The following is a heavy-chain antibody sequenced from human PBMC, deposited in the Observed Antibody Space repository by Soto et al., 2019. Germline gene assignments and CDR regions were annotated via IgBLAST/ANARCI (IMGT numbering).Heavy chain of an antibody. D-gene: IGHD6-13*01. Sequence: SVKVSCKASGGTFSSYAISWVRQAPGQGLEWMGGIIPIFGTANYAQKFQGRVTITADESTSTAYMELSSLRSEDTAVYYCARGIAAAGTFDPWGQGTPVTVSS. CDR1: GGTFSSYA. V-gene: IGHV1-69*13. J-gene: IGHJ5*02. CDR3: ARGIAAAGTFDP. CDR2: IIPIFGTA.